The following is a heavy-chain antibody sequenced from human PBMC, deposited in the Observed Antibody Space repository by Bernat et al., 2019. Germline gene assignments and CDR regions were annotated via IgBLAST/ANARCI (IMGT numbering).Heavy chain of an antibody. V-gene: IGHV3-23*04. Sequence: EVQLVESGGGLVQPGGSLRLSCAASGFTFSSYAMSWVRQAPGKGLEWVSGISGSGGRTYYAASVKGRFTISRDNSKNTLYLQMNSLRAEDTAVYYCAKARYNSSWYGVDVWGQGTTVTVSS. CDR2: ISGSGGRT. CDR3: AKARYNSSWYGVDV. J-gene: IGHJ6*02. D-gene: IGHD6-13*01. CDR1: GFTFSSYA.